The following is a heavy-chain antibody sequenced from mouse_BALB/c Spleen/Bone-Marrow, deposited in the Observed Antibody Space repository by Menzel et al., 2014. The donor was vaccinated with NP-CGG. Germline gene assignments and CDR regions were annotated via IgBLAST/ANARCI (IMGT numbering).Heavy chain of an antibody. CDR3: ARGGNYFYY. CDR2: IDPANGNT. J-gene: IGHJ2*01. CDR1: GFNIXDTY. V-gene: IGHV14-3*02. Sequence: DVQLQESGAELVKPGASVKLSCTASGFNIXDTYMHWVKQRPEQGLEWIGRIDPANGNTKYDPKFQGKATITADTSSNTAYLQLSSLTSEDTAVYYCARGGNYFYYWGQGTTLTVSS.